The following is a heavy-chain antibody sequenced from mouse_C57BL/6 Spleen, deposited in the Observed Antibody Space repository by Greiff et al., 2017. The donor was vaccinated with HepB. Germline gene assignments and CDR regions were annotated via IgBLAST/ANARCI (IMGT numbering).Heavy chain of an antibody. V-gene: IGHV1-4*01. CDR2: INPSSGYT. CDR3: ARGSSDYYAMDY. CDR1: GYTFTSYT. D-gene: IGHD1-1*01. Sequence: VQRVESGAELARPGASVKMSCKASGYTFTSYTMHWVKQRPGQGLEWIGYINPSSGYTKYNQKFKDKATLTADKSSSTAYMQLSSLTSEDSAVYYCARGSSDYYAMDYWGQGTSVTVSS. J-gene: IGHJ4*01.